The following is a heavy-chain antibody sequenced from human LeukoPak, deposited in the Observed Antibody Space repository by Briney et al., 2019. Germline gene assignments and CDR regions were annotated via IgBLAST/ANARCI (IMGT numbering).Heavy chain of an antibody. CDR2: ISAYNVNT. V-gene: IGHV1-18*01. D-gene: IGHD3-16*01. CDR3: ARDLGYYDYVWGSYGVDY. J-gene: IGHJ4*02. Sequence: ASVKLCCKPSGYTFTSSGISWERQAPGQRLEWIVWISAYNVNTNYAQKLQDRITMTTDTSTMTSYNALRSLRSYDTAVYYCARDLGYYDYVWGSYGVDYWGQGNLVTVSS. CDR1: GYTFTSSG.